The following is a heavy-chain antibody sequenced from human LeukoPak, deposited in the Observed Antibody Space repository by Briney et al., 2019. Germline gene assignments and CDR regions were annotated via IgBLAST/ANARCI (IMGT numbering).Heavy chain of an antibody. Sequence: QPGGSLRLSCAASGFIFSNYWMHWVRQAPGKGLVWVSHINSDESGTFYADPVKGRFTVSRDNSKNTLYLQMNSLRAEDTAVYYCARAKGVSTGYRPTDYWGQGTLVTVSS. CDR3: ARAKGVSTGYRPTDY. D-gene: IGHD3-22*01. CDR1: GFIFSNYW. CDR2: INSDESGT. J-gene: IGHJ4*02. V-gene: IGHV3-74*01.